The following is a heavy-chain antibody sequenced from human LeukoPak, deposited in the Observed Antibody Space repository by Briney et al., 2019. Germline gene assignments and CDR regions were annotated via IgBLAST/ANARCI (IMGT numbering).Heavy chain of an antibody. J-gene: IGHJ4*02. D-gene: IGHD4-11*01. V-gene: IGHV4-38-2*01. CDR2: IFHSGST. Sequence: ETLSLTCAVSGYSISSGYYWGWTPQPPGKGLEGIGRIFHSGSTYYNPSLKKRVTISVDTSKHQLSLKETSVTYGDTAVYYCARQRTSSNSFDYWGQGTLVTVSS. CDR3: ARQRTSSNSFDY. CDR1: GYSISSGYY.